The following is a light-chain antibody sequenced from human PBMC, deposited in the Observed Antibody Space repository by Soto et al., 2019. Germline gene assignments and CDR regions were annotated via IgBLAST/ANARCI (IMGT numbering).Light chain of an antibody. J-gene: IGLJ1*01. CDR3: QSYDSSLSPYV. CDR2: ANS. V-gene: IGLV1-40*01. CDR1: SSNIGAGYD. Sequence: QSVLTQPPSVSGAPGQRVTISCTGSSSNIGAGYDVHWYQQLPGTAPKLLIYANSNRPSGVPDRFSGSKSGTSASLAITGLQAEDEADYYCQSYDSSLSPYVFGTGTQLTVL.